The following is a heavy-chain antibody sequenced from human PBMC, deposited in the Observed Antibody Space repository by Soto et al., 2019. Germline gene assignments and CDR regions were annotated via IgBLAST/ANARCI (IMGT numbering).Heavy chain of an antibody. J-gene: IGHJ4*02. CDR3: VRDSHGDY. Sequence: EVQLVESGGGLVQPGGSLRLSCAGSGFTFSNYWMHWVHQAPGKGLEWVSRIDHDGPTDYADSVRGRFTISRDNAENTLYPQMNSLRPEDTAVYYCVRDSHGDYWGQGTLVTVSS. V-gene: IGHV3-74*01. CDR1: GFTFSNYW. CDR2: IDHDGPT.